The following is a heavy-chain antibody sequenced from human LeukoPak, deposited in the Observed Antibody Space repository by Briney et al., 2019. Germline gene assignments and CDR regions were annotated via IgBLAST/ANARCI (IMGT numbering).Heavy chain of an antibody. CDR2: VSGSAGRT. V-gene: IGHV3-23*01. J-gene: IGHJ4*02. CDR3: AKDAYRDYDSSDYYRPYYFDY. CDR1: GFTFTSYP. D-gene: IGHD3-22*01. Sequence: GSLRLSCSASGFTFTSYPMTWVRQAPGKGLEWVSSVSGSAGRTYYADSVKGRFTISRDNSKNTLYLQMNSLRAEDTAVYYCAKDAYRDYDSSDYYRPYYFDYWGQGTRVTVSS.